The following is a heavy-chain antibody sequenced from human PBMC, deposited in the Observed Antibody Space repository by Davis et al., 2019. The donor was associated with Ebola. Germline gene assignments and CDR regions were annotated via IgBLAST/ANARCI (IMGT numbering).Heavy chain of an antibody. CDR1: GFTFSSYW. V-gene: IGHV3-7*03. J-gene: IGHJ6*02. Sequence: GGSLRLSCAASGFTFSSYWMSWVRQAPGKGLEWVANIKQDGSEKYYVDSVKGRFTISRDNAKNSLYLQMNSLRAEDTALYYCARDRSSSDFYYYYYYGLDVWGQGTTVTVS. CDR2: IKQDGSEK. D-gene: IGHD6-6*01. CDR3: ARDRSSSDFYYYYYYGLDV.